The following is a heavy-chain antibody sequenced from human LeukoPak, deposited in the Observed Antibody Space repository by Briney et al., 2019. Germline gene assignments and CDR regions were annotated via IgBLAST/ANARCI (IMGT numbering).Heavy chain of an antibody. V-gene: IGHV3-23*01. CDR1: GFTFRSYT. CDR2: VSGSGAGT. D-gene: IGHD2-2*01. J-gene: IGHJ5*02. Sequence: GGSLRLSCAASGFTFRSYTMTWVRQAPGKGLEWVSTVSGSGAGTYYADSVKGRFTVSRDNSKNTLYLQMNSLRAEDTALYYCAKGQSSSSSEWFDPWGQGTLVTVSS. CDR3: AKGQSSSSSEWFDP.